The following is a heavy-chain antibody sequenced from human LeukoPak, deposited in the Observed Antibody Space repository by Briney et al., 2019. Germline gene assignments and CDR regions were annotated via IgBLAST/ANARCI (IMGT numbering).Heavy chain of an antibody. Sequence: QTGGSLRLSCGASGFTFSNYWMSWVRQAPGKGLEWVINISQDGSGKNYADSVEGRFTISRDNAKNSLYLQINSLRAEDTAVYYCARVNEEGYDTKYFDYWGQGTLVTVSS. V-gene: IGHV3-7*03. J-gene: IGHJ4*02. CDR1: GFTFSNYW. CDR2: ISQDGSGK. CDR3: ARVNEEGYDTKYFDY. D-gene: IGHD3-22*01.